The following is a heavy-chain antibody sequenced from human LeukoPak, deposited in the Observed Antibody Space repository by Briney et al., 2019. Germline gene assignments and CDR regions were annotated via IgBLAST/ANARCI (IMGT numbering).Heavy chain of an antibody. J-gene: IGHJ4*02. CDR1: GGTFSSYA. Sequence: ASVKVSRKASGGTFSSYAISWVRQAPGQGLEWMGGIIPIFGTANYAQKFQGRVTITADESTSTAYMELSSLRSEDTAVYYCAGASLDTAMVTGFDYWGQGTLVTVSS. CDR3: AGASLDTAMVTGFDY. D-gene: IGHD5-18*01. CDR2: IIPIFGTA. V-gene: IGHV1-69*13.